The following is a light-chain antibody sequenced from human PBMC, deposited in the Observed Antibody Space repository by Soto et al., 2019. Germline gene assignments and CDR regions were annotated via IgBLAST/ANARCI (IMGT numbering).Light chain of an antibody. Sequence: QSALTQPASVSGSPGQSITISCTGTSSDVGGYNYVSWYQQHPGKAPKLMIYDVSNRPSGVSNRFSVSKSGNTASLTLSGLKAEDEADYSGSSYTSSSTVVFGGGTKLTVL. CDR1: SSDVGGYNY. J-gene: IGLJ2*01. CDR2: DVS. V-gene: IGLV2-14*01. CDR3: SSYTSSSTVV.